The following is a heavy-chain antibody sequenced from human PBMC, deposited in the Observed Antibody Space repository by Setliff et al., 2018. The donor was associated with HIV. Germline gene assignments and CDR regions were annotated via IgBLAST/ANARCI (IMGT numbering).Heavy chain of an antibody. V-gene: IGHV6-1*01. Sequence: SQTLSLTCAISGDSVSSNSAAWNWIRQSPSKGLEWLGRTYYRSKWYNDYAASVKSRITINPDTSKNQFSLKLSSVTAADTAVYYCARVRIRNYYGSGRKYYYYMDVWGKGTTVTVSS. CDR1: GDSVSSNSAA. D-gene: IGHD3-10*01. CDR3: ARVRIRNYYGSGRKYYYYMDV. J-gene: IGHJ6*03. CDR2: TYYRSKWYN.